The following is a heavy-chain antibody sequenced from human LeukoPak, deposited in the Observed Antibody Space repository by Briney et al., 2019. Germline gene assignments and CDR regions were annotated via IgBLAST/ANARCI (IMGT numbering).Heavy chain of an antibody. CDR2: INPNSGGT. CDR1: GYTFTGYY. D-gene: IGHD1-26*01. V-gene: IGHV1-2*02. Sequence: GASVKVSCKASGYTFTGYYMHWVRQAPGQGLEWMGWINPNSGGTNYAQKFQGRVTMTRDTSISTAYMELSRLRSDDTAVYYCARNGISGSYYPYYFDYWGQGTLVTVSS. J-gene: IGHJ4*02. CDR3: ARNGISGSYYPYYFDY.